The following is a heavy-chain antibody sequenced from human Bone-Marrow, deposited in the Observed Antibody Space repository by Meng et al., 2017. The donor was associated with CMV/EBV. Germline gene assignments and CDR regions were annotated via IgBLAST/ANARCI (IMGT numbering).Heavy chain of an antibody. CDR3: AREGYDFWSGYPTLYYYGMDV. J-gene: IGHJ6*02. V-gene: IGHV3-21*01. CDR1: GFTFSSYS. Sequence: GESLKISCAASGFTFSSYSMNWVRQAPGKGLEWVSSISSSSSYIYYADSVKGRFTISRDNAKNSLYLQMNSLRAEDTAVYYCAREGYDFWSGYPTLYYYGMDVWGQRTTVTVSS. D-gene: IGHD3-3*01. CDR2: ISSSSSYI.